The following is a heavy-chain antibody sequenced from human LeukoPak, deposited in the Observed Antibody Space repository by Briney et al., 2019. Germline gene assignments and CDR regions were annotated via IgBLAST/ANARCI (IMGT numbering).Heavy chain of an antibody. CDR1: GFTFSSYG. V-gene: IGHV3-33*01. D-gene: IGHD3-9*01. J-gene: IGHJ4*02. Sequence: GGSLRLSCAAAGFTFSSYGMHWFRQAPGKGLEWVAVIWYDGSNKYYADSVKGRFTISRDNSKNTLYLQMNSLRAEDTAVYFCFKQKTAYDILTGYEYWGQGTLVTVSS. CDR2: IWYDGSNK. CDR3: FKQKTAYDILTGYEY.